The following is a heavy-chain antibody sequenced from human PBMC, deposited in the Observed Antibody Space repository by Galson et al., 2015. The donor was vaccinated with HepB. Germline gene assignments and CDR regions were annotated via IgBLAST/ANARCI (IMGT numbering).Heavy chain of an antibody. CDR1: GFTFSSYA. V-gene: IGHV3-30*04. D-gene: IGHD4-17*01. CDR2: ISYDGSNK. CDR3: ARDWMRNGDGGDY. J-gene: IGHJ4*02. Sequence: SLRLSCAASGFTFSSYAMHWVRQAPGKGLEWVAVISYDGSNKYYADSVKGRFTISRDNSKNTLYLQMNSLRAEDTAVYYCARDWMRNGDGGDYWGQGTLVTVSS.